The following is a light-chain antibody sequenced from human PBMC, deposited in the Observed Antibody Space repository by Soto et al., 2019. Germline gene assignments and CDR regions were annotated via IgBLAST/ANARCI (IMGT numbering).Light chain of an antibody. CDR2: DAS. V-gene: IGKV3-11*01. J-gene: IGKJ5*01. CDR1: QNVRRY. CDR3: QQRSSWPLIT. Sequence: EIVLTQSPATLSLSPGERATLSCRASQNVRRYLAWYQQKPGQAPRLLIYDASNRATGIPARFSGSGSGTDFTLTISNLETEDFAVYYCQQRSSWPLITFGQGTRLEIK.